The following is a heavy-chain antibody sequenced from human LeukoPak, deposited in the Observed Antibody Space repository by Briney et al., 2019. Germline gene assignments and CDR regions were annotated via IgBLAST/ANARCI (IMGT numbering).Heavy chain of an antibody. CDR2: ISAYDGHT. D-gene: IGHD5-18*01. V-gene: IGHV1-18*01. Sequence: SVKVSCKASGYTFTNYAISWLRQPPGQGLEWMGWISAYDGHTNYAQKLQGRVTMTTDTSTSTAYMELRSLRSDDTAVYYCARDRRYSYGTDAFDIWGQGTMVTVSS. J-gene: IGHJ3*02. CDR3: ARDRRYSYGTDAFDI. CDR1: GYTFTNYA.